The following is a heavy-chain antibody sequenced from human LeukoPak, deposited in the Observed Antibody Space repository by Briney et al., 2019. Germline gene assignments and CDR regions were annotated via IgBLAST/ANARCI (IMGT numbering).Heavy chain of an antibody. D-gene: IGHD6-13*01. Sequence: SVKVSCEASGGTFSSYAISWVRQAPGQGLEWMGGIIPIFGTANYAQKFQGRVTITTDESTSTAYMELSSLRSEDTAVYYCAREVAAAGLDAFDIWGQGTMVTVSS. CDR3: AREVAAAGLDAFDI. J-gene: IGHJ3*02. CDR2: IIPIFGTA. V-gene: IGHV1-69*05. CDR1: GGTFSSYA.